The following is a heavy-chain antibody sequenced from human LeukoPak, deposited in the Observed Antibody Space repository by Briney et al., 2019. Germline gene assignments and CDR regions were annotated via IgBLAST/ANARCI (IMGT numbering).Heavy chain of an antibody. J-gene: IGHJ4*02. CDR3: ARSTYGDFVLFDF. D-gene: IGHD4-17*01. CDR1: GDSVSSGGYS. CDR2: FYHSGSP. V-gene: IGHV4-30-2*01. Sequence: SSATLSLTCAVSGDSVSSGGYSWSWLRQPPGKGLAWIGYFYHSGSPYYTPSLKSRVTLSVDMSTHQFSLNLTSVTAADTAVYYCARSTYGDFVLFDFWGQGILVTVSS.